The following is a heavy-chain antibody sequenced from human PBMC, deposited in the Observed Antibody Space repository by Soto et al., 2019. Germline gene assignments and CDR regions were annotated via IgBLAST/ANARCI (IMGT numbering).Heavy chain of an antibody. J-gene: IGHJ4*02. V-gene: IGHV3-15*01. CDR3: TTDHERRIMITFGGVIAVGV. Sequence: EVQLVESGGGLVKPGGSLRLSCAASGFTFSNAWMSWVRQAPGKGLEWVGRIKSKTDGGTTDYTAPVKGRFTISRDDSKNTLYLQMNSLKTEDTALYYCTTDHERRIMITFGGVIAVGVWGQGTLVTVSS. CDR2: IKSKTDGGTT. D-gene: IGHD3-16*02. CDR1: GFTFSNAW.